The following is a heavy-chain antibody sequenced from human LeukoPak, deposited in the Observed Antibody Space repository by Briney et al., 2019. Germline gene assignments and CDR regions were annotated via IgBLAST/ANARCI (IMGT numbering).Heavy chain of an antibody. V-gene: IGHV4-39*02. CDR2: IYYSGST. Sequence: SETLSLTCTVSGGSISSSSYYWGWIRQPPGKGLEWIGSIYYSGSTYYNPSLKSRVTISVDTSKNQFPLKLSSVTAADTAVYYCAREDDSSGYYRYWGQGTLVTVSS. D-gene: IGHD3-22*01. CDR1: GGSISSSSYY. J-gene: IGHJ4*02. CDR3: AREDDSSGYYRY.